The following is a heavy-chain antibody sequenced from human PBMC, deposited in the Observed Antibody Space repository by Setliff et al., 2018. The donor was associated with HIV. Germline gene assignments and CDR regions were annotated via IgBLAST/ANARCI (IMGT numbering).Heavy chain of an antibody. V-gene: IGHV3-21*04. Sequence: GGSLRLSCIASGFTFSSHSLNWVRQAPGKGLEWISYIDTTSRSTYYAESVKGRFTISRDSAKNSLYLQMNSLRADDTAVYYCTRDHWGYYFDGSGYPRFDSWGQGTLVTVSS. D-gene: IGHD3-22*01. CDR3: TRDHWGYYFDGSGYPRFDS. CDR1: GFTFSSHS. CDR2: IDTTSRST. J-gene: IGHJ5*01.